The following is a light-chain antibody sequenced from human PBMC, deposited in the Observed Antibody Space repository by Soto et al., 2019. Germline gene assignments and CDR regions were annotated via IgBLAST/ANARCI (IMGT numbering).Light chain of an antibody. CDR1: QSVSSTY. Sequence: EIVLTQSPGTLSLSPEERATLSCRASQSVSSTYIAWYQQNPGQAPRLLIYGASSRATGIPDRFSGSGSGTDFTLTISRLEPEDFVVYFCQQYGRSPPFTFGQGTKVEIK. V-gene: IGKV3-20*01. J-gene: IGKJ2*01. CDR3: QQYGRSPPFT. CDR2: GAS.